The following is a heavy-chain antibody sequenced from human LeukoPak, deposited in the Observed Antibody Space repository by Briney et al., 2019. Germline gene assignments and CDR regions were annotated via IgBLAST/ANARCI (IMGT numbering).Heavy chain of an antibody. V-gene: IGHV6-1*01. D-gene: IGHD6-19*01. CDR1: GDSVSSNTAA. CDR2: TYYRSKWNN. Sequence: SQTLSLTCAIYGDSVSSNTAAWNWIRQSPSRGLEWLGRTYYRSKWNNNYAVSVESRITINPDTSKNQVSLQLNSVTPEDTAVYYCARDMGYSSGWSDAFDIWGQGTMVTVSS. J-gene: IGHJ3*02. CDR3: ARDMGYSSGWSDAFDI.